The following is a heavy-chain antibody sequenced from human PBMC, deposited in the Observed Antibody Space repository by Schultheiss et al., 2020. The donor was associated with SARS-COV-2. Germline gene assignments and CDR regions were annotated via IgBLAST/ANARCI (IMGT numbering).Heavy chain of an antibody. V-gene: IGHV4-59*12. CDR2: IYYSGST. Sequence: SETLSLTCTVSGGSISSYYWSWIRQPPGKGLEWIGYIYYSGSTYYNPSLKSRVTISVDTSKNQFSLKLSSVTAADTAVYYCARGLDGSGSFYNWFDPWGQGTLVTVSS. CDR3: ARGLDGSGSFYNWFDP. CDR1: GGSISSYY. D-gene: IGHD3-10*01. J-gene: IGHJ5*02.